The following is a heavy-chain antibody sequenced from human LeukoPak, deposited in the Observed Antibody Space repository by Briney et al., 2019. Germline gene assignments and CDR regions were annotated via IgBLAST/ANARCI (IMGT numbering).Heavy chain of an antibody. V-gene: IGHV3-30*18. D-gene: IGHD3-10*02. CDR3: ANLGTMSSDY. Sequence: PGGSLRLSCAASGFTFSSYGTHWVRQAPGKGLEWVAVISYDGSSKYYADSVKGRFTISRDNSKNTLYLQMNSLRAEDTAVYYCANLGTMSSDYWGQGTLVTVSS. CDR2: ISYDGSSK. CDR1: GFTFSSYG. J-gene: IGHJ4*02.